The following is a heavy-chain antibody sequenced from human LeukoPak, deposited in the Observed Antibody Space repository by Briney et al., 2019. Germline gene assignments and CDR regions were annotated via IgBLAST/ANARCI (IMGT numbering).Heavy chain of an antibody. CDR1: GFTFRIYA. V-gene: IGHV3-23*01. Sequence: GGSLRLSCAASGFTFRIYAMSWVRQAPGEGLEWVSAISDSGGDTYHADSVKGRFTISRDNSKNTLYLQMSSLRVEDSAIYYCAKGSADRRPYFFDYWGQGILVTVSS. J-gene: IGHJ4*02. CDR3: AKGSADRRPYFFDY. D-gene: IGHD2-15*01. CDR2: ISDSGGDT.